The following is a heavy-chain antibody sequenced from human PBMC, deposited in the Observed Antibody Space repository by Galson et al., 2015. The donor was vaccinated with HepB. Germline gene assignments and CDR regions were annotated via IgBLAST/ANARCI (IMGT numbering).Heavy chain of an antibody. CDR3: ARDDTSTGRIDY. CDR1: GGTFSSYT. Sequence: SVKVSCKASGGTFSSYTISWVRQAPGQGLEWMGRIIPILGIANYAQKFQGRVTITADKSTSTAYMELSSLRSEDTAVYYCARDDTSTGRIDYWCQGTLVTVSS. J-gene: IGHJ4*02. D-gene: IGHD1-1*01. V-gene: IGHV1-69*04. CDR2: IIPILGIA.